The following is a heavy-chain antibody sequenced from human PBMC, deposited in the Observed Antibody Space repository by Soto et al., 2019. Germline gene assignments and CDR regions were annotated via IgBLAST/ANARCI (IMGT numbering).Heavy chain of an antibody. Sequence: QVQLVESGGGVVQPGRSLRLSCAASGFTFSSHSIQWVRQAPGKGLEWVAVISYDGSIKYYADSVKGRFTIFSDNSKNTAYLQMNSLRAEDTAVFYCAREWSTSGDLDYWGQGTLVIVSS. CDR2: ISYDGSIK. CDR3: AREWSTSGDLDY. D-gene: IGHD3-10*01. CDR1: GFTFSSHS. V-gene: IGHV3-30-3*01. J-gene: IGHJ4*02.